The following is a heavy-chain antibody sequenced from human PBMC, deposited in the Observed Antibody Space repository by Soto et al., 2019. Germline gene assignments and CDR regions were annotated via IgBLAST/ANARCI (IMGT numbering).Heavy chain of an antibody. CDR3: ERWWGYDSTDYYYAY. CDR1: GGSFNRHT. D-gene: IGHD3-22*01. CDR2: IIPIFGTA. V-gene: IGHV1-69*01. J-gene: IGHJ4*02. Sequence: QVQLVQSGAEVGKPGSSVRVSCKASGGSFNRHTISWVRQAPGQGLEWMGGIIPIFGTANHAQKFQGRVTSIADESESTIYKDLSSLRSDDTAIYYWERWWGYDSTDYYYAYWGQGTLVIVSS.